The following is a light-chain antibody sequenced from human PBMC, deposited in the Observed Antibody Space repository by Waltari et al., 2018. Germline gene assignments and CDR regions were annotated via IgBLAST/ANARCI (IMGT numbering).Light chain of an antibody. CDR2: WPS. CDR3: QQYYATPLT. V-gene: IGKV4-1*01. CDR1: HSVFYSSNNQNY. Sequence: DVVMTQSPDSLAVSLGERATINCKSSHSVFYSSNNQNYLPWYQDKPGQPPKRHIAWPSTRESGVPERFSGSGCGTDFTLTISSLQAEDVAIDFCQQYYATPLTFGGGTKVEI. J-gene: IGKJ4*01.